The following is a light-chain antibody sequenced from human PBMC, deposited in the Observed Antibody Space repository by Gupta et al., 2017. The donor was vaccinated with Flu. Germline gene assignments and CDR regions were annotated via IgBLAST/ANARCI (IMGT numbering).Light chain of an antibody. CDR1: TGAVNSGYN. CDR3: LLYYGGAYV. J-gene: IGLJ1*01. CDR2: GAS. V-gene: IGLV7-43*01. Sequence: QTVVTQEPPLTVSPGGPVTLTCASSTGAVNSGYNPNWIQQKPGQTPRALIFGASNKYSWTPARFSGSLLGGKAALTLSGVQPEDEAEYYCLLYYGGAYVFGTGTKVTVL.